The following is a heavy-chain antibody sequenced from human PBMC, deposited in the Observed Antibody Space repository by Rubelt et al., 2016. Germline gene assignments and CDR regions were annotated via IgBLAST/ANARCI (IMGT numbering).Heavy chain of an antibody. CDR3: AKDFGHCTGIKCDEHYYYGMDV. CDR1: GFSFGDYG. J-gene: IGHJ6*02. D-gene: IGHD2-8*01. Sequence: GGGVVQPGGSLRLSCAASGFSFGDYGMNWVRQAPGKGLEWVSVISWDGSTIYYAESVQGRFTVSRDNSKNAVYLQMNGLRGDETALYYCAKDFGHCTGIKCDEHYYYGMDVWGLGTTVTVSS. CDR2: ISWDGSTI. V-gene: IGHV3-43D*03.